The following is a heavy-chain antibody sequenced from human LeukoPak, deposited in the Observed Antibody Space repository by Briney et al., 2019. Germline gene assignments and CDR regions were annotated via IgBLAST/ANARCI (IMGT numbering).Heavy chain of an antibody. CDR1: GFSVSNYY. Sequence: GGSLRLSCAGSGFSVSNYYMNWVRQAPGKGLEWVSLIRDSGETFYADSVKGRFTISRDNAKNSLYLQMNSLRAEDTAVYYCARIGSNSPVDYWGQGTLVTVSS. V-gene: IGHV3-69-1*01. CDR3: ARIGSNSPVDY. J-gene: IGHJ4*02. D-gene: IGHD2/OR15-2a*01. CDR2: IRDSGET.